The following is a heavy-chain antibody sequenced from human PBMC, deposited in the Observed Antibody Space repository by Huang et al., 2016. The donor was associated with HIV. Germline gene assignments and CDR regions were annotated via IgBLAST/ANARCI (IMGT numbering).Heavy chain of an antibody. CDR2: MSYDGSEK. CDR1: GFTFSTYG. V-gene: IGHV3-30*18. CDR3: VKDQGHTFMVRYHFDF. D-gene: IGHD3-10*01. Sequence: VQLVASGGGVVQPGRSLRLPCAASGFTFSTYGMHWVRQAPGKGREVSTVMSYDGSEKYYAESVKGRFARSRDNSNNTLYLEMKSLRADDTAVYYCVKDQGHTFMVRYHFDFWGQGTLVTVSS. J-gene: IGHJ4*02.